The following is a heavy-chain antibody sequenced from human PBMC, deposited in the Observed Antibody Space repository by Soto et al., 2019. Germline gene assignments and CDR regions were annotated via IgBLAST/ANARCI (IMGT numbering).Heavy chain of an antibody. CDR2: IKQDGSEK. CDR1: GFTFRNYW. CDR3: AREVDCSSTSCYAMGWFDP. Sequence: GGSLRLSCAASGFTFRNYWMSWVRQAPGKGLEWVANIKQDGSEKYYVDSVKGRFTISRDNAKNSLYLQMNSLRAEDTAVYYCAREVDCSSTSCYAMGWFDPWGQGTLVTVSS. D-gene: IGHD2-2*01. J-gene: IGHJ5*02. V-gene: IGHV3-7*01.